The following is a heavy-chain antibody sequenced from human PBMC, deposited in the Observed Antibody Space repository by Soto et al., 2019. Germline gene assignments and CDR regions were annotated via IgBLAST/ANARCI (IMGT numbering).Heavy chain of an antibody. V-gene: IGHV1-3*01. CDR3: VREGELLWFGELPTHYYYYGMDV. J-gene: IGHJ6*02. CDR1: GYTFTTYA. CDR2: INGGNGNT. Sequence: ASVKVSCKASGYTFTTYAMHWVRQAPGQRLEFMGWINGGNGNTRYSQKFQGRVTITRDTSASTAYMQLSSLRSEDTAVYYCVREGELLWFGELPTHYYYYGMDVWGQGTTVTVSS. D-gene: IGHD3-10*01.